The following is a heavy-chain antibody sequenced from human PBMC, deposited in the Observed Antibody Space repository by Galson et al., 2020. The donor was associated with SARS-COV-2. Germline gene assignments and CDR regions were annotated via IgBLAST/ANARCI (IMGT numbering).Heavy chain of an antibody. CDR3: ARVLAAAYTGGYYYYYYYMDV. D-gene: IGHD6-13*01. J-gene: IGHJ6*03. CDR1: GGSISSYY. Sequence: SQTLSLTCTVSGGSISSYYWSWIRQPPGKGLEWIGYIYYSGSTNYNPSLKSRVTISVDTSKNQFSLKLSSVTAPDTAVYYCARVLAAAYTGGYYYYYYYMDVWGKGTTVTVSS. CDR2: IYYSGST. V-gene: IGHV4-59*01.